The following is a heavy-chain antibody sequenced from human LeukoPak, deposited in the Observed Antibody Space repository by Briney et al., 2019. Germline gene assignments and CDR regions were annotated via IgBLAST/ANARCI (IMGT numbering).Heavy chain of an antibody. CDR3: AKDKGLGYCSGGSCYYYGMDV. Sequence: GGSLRLSCAASGFTFSSSAMSWVRQAPGKGLEWVSGISWNSGSIGYADSVKGRFTISRDNAKNSLYLQMNSLRAEDTALYYCAKDKGLGYCSGGSCYYYGMDVWGQGTTVTVSS. CDR1: GFTFSSSA. V-gene: IGHV3-9*01. D-gene: IGHD2-15*01. CDR2: ISWNSGSI. J-gene: IGHJ6*02.